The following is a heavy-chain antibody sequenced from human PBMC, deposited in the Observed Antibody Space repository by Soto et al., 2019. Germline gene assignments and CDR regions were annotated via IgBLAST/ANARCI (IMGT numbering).Heavy chain of an antibody. Sequence: SETLCLTCAVSGYSISSGYYWGWIRQPPGKGLEWIGSIYHSGSTYYNPSLKSRVTISVDTSKNQFSLKLSSVTAADTAVYYCARRARVGAASCWYFDDSGHGTLVSVSS. CDR2: IYHSGST. J-gene: IGHJ4*01. CDR1: GYSISSGYY. CDR3: ARRARVGAASCWYFDD. V-gene: IGHV4-38-2*01. D-gene: IGHD1-26*01.